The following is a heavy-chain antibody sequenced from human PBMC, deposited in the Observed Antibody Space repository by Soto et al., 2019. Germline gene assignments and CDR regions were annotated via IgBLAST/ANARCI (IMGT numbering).Heavy chain of an antibody. D-gene: IGHD3-3*01. CDR3: ARDGDYYGMDV. V-gene: IGHV3-49*04. Sequence: PGGSLRLSCAASGFTFGYYWMSWVRQAPGKGLEWVAFSTSHSYGGTTDYAASVKGRFTISRDDSKSIAYLQMNSLQIADTAIYYCARDGDYYGMDVWGQGTTVTVSS. CDR2: STSHSYGGTT. CDR1: GFTFGYYW. J-gene: IGHJ6*02.